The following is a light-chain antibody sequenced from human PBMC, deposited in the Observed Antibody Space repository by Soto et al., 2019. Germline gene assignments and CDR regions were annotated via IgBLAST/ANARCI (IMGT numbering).Light chain of an antibody. CDR2: DVS. J-gene: IGLJ1*01. V-gene: IGLV2-14*01. CDR1: SGDVGAYNY. CDR3: SSFTNTYSYV. Sequence: QSALTQPASVSGSPGQSITISCTGTSGDVGAYNYVSWYQQHPGKAPRLMIYDVSNRPSGASNLFSGSKSGNTASLTISGLQAEDEADYYCSSFTNTYSYVFGTGTKLTVL.